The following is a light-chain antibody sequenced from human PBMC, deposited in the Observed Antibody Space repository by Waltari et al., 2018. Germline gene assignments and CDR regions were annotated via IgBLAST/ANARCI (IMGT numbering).Light chain of an antibody. J-gene: IGLJ3*02. V-gene: IGLV4-69*01. Sequence: QPPERVPRYWMKVNSDGRHSERDHIPDRFSGSSSGAEHDLTFSSLQSEDEADYYCQTGGHGTWVFGGGTKLTVL. CDR2: VNSDGRH. CDR3: QTGGHGTWV.